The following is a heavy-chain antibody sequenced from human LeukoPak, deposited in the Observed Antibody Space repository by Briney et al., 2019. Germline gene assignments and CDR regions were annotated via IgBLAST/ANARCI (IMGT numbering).Heavy chain of an antibody. Sequence: GGSLRLSCAASGFIFSTYNMNWVRQAPGKGLEWVSSISGNSTYIYYADSVKGRFTISRDNAKNSLYLQMTSLRAEDTAVYYCARGAAPLLYFTYWGQGTLVAVFS. D-gene: IGHD2-15*01. V-gene: IGHV3-21*01. CDR2: ISGNSTYI. CDR1: GFIFSTYN. J-gene: IGHJ4*02. CDR3: ARGAAPLLYFTY.